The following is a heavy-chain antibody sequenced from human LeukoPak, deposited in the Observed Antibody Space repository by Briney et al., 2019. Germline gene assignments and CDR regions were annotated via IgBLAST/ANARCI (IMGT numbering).Heavy chain of an antibody. CDR2: LYQGGST. V-gene: IGHV4-30-2*06. CDR3: ARTQHCSSTSCPHGLDS. Sequence: SETLSLTCAVSGGSISSGGFSWSWIRQSPGKGLEYIGYLYQGGSTYYNPSLGSRVTISGDRSKNHFFLTLTSVTAADTAVYYCARTQHCSSTSCPHGLDSWGQGTLVTVSS. J-gene: IGHJ4*02. CDR1: GGSISSGGFS. D-gene: IGHD2-2*01.